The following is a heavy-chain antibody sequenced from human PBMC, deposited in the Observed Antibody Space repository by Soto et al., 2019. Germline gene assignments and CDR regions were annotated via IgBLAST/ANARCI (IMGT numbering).Heavy chain of an antibody. D-gene: IGHD6-19*01. CDR1: GFSLLTHV. J-gene: IGHJ4*02. CDR2: ISGTGSST. CDR3: ARRSGTVAREYYFDY. V-gene: IGHV3-23*01. Sequence: EVQRSESGGGSVQPWGSLILSCAASGFSLLTHVMTCDRQAPVKGLEWGAGISGTGSSTYYADSVRGRFTIARDNSKNSLYLQMNSLRGDDTALYFCARRSGTVAREYYFDYWGQGALVTVSS.